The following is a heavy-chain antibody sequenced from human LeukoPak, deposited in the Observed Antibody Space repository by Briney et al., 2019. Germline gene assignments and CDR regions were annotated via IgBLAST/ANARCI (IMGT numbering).Heavy chain of an antibody. Sequence: SETLSLTCTVSGGSISSYYWSWIRQPPGVGLEWIGYVYYSGGTNYNPSLKSRVTISVDTSKNQFSLNLNSVTAADTAVYYCARNRRLGDLSPWGQGTLVTVSS. J-gene: IGHJ5*02. CDR1: GGSISSYY. CDR3: ARNRRLGDLSP. CDR2: VYYSGGT. D-gene: IGHD3-16*02. V-gene: IGHV4-59*01.